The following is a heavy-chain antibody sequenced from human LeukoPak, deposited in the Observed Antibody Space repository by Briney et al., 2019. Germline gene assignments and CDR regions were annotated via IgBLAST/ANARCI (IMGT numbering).Heavy chain of an antibody. V-gene: IGHV3-21*01. Sequence: GGSLRLSXAASGFTFSSYSMNWVRQAPGKGLEWVSSIGSSSSYIYYADSVKGRFTISRDNAKNSLYLQMSSLRAEDTAVCYCARDHGSSWYARPGYFDYWGQGTLVTVSP. CDR3: ARDHGSSWYARPGYFDY. D-gene: IGHD6-13*01. CDR2: IGSSSSYI. CDR1: GFTFSSYS. J-gene: IGHJ4*02.